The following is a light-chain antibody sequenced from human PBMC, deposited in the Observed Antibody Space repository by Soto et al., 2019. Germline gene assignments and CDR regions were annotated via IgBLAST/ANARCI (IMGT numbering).Light chain of an antibody. CDR2: QAS. J-gene: IGKJ4*02. Sequence: DIQMTQSPSTLSASVGDRVTTTCRASQSISIWLAWYQQKPGKAPKLLIYQASTIESGVPSRFSGSGSGTEFTLTITSLQPDDFATYYCQQYNSYPVTFGGGTKVEIK. V-gene: IGKV1-5*03. CDR3: QQYNSYPVT. CDR1: QSISIW.